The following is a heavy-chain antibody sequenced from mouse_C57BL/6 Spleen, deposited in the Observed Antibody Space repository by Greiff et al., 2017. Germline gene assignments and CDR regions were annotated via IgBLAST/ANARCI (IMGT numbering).Heavy chain of an antibody. CDR3: TREIPLRGDDFDY. Sequence: EVKLVESGEGLVKPGGSLKLSCAASGFTFSSYAMSWVRQTPEKRLEWVAYISSGGASIYYADTVKGRFTISRDNARNTLYLQMSSLKSEDTAMYYCTREIPLRGDDFDYWGQGTPLTVSS. D-gene: IGHD5-1-1*01. V-gene: IGHV5-9-1*02. CDR1: GFTFSSYA. J-gene: IGHJ2*01. CDR2: ISSGGASI.